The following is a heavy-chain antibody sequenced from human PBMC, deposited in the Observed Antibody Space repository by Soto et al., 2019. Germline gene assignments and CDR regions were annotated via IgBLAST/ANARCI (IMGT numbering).Heavy chain of an antibody. V-gene: IGHV3-74*01. Sequence: EVQLVESGGGLVQPGGSLRLSCAASGFTFSNYWVHWVRQAPGKGLMWVSRINSDGTTINYADSVEGRFTISRDNAKNTLFLQMNSLRVEDTAVYHCARAGWYRFDFWGQGTLVTVSS. CDR1: GFTFSNYW. CDR2: INSDGTTI. D-gene: IGHD6-19*01. CDR3: ARAGWYRFDF. J-gene: IGHJ4*02.